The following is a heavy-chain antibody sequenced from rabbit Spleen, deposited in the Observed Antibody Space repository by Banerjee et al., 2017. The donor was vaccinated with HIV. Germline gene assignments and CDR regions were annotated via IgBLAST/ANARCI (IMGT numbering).Heavy chain of an antibody. CDR2: IYVDSGNS. CDR3: ARDTASSFSSYGMDL. J-gene: IGHJ6*01. V-gene: IGHV1S40*01. Sequence: MYWVRQAPGKGLEWIGCIYVDSGNSYYATWAKGRFTISKTSSTTVTLQMTSLTAADTATYFCARDTASSFSSYGMDLWGPGTLVTVS. D-gene: IGHD6-1*01.